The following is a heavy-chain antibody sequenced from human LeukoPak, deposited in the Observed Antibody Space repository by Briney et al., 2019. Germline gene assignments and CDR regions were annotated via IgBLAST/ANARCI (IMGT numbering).Heavy chain of an antibody. CDR3: AKDRVSDYYDSSGYFDY. V-gene: IGHV3-30*02. CDR1: GFTFSSYG. CDR2: IRYDGSNK. J-gene: IGHJ4*02. Sequence: GGSLRLYCAASGFTFSSYGMHWVRQAPGKGLEWVAFIRYDGSNKYYADSVKGRFTISRDNSKNTLYLQMNSPRAEDTAVYYCAKDRVSDYYDSSGYFDYWGQGTLVTVSS. D-gene: IGHD3-22*01.